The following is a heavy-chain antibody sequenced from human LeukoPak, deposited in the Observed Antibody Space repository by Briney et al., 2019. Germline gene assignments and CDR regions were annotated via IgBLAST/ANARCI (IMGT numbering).Heavy chain of an antibody. CDR1: GYTFTSYD. J-gene: IGHJ6*03. Sequence: ASVKVSCQASGYTFTSYDINWVRQATGQGLEWMGWMNPNSGNTGYAQKFQGRVTITRNTSISTAYMELSSLRSEDTAVYYCARGYNWNYAPFYYCYYYYMDVWGKGTTVTVSS. V-gene: IGHV1-8*01. CDR2: MNPNSGNT. D-gene: IGHD1-7*01. CDR3: ARGYNWNYAPFYYCYYYYMDV.